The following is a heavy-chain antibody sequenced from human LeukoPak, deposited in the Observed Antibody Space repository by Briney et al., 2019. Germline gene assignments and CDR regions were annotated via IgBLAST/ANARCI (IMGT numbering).Heavy chain of an antibody. D-gene: IGHD1-26*01. CDR3: ARDPYSGAYGNTYYYYMDV. V-gene: IGHV3-21*01. CDR1: GFSFSRYN. CDR2: ITNSNTYT. J-gene: IGHJ6*03. Sequence: PGGSLSLSCEASGFSFSRYNMDCVRHTPGKALEWISSITNSNTYTFYADSVKGRFTISRDNARNSLYLQMNSLTAEDTAVYYCARDPYSGAYGNTYYYYMDVWGKGTTVTISS.